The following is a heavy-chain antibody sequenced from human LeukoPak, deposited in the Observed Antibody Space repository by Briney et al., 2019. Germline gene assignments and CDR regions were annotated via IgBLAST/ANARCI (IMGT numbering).Heavy chain of an antibody. CDR3: ARARSSGWYILDY. Sequence: SVKVSCKASGGTFSSHAISWVRQAPGQGLERMGGIIPIFGTANYAQKFQGRVTITADESTSTAYMELSSLRSEDTAVYYCARARSSGWYILDYWGQGTLVTVSS. J-gene: IGHJ4*02. CDR1: GGTFSSHA. D-gene: IGHD6-19*01. CDR2: IIPIFGTA. V-gene: IGHV1-69*13.